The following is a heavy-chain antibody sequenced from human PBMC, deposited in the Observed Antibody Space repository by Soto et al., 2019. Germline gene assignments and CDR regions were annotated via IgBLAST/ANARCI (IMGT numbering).Heavy chain of an antibody. CDR3: ARLGEEIVDIIRGYCGH. Sequence: PGEAPKISCKGSGYRFTRYWIGWVRQMPGKGLEWMGIIYPGDSDTRYSPSCQGQVTLSADKSIRTAYLQWNSLKASHTAMYYCARLGEEIVDIIRGYCGHRGPGTLVPLSS. V-gene: IGHV5-51*01. J-gene: IGHJ4*02. D-gene: IGHD5-12*01. CDR2: IYPGDSDT. CDR1: GYRFTRYW.